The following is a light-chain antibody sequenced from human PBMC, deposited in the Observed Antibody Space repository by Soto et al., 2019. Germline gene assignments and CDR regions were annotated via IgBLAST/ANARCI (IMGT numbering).Light chain of an antibody. CDR2: GAS. J-gene: IGKJ1*01. Sequence: EIVMTQSPAILSVSPGERVTLSCRASQSLNSRLAWYQQKPGQAPRLLIYGASTRASGIPDRFSGSGSGTEFTLSINSLQSEDFAVYYCQQYTDWPPWTFGQGTKVEFK. CDR1: QSLNSR. CDR3: QQYTDWPPWT. V-gene: IGKV3-15*01.